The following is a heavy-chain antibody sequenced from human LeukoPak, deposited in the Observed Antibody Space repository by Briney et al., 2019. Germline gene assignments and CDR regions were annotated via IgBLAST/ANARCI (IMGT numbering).Heavy chain of an antibody. CDR2: ISSNGDTT. D-gene: IGHD3-9*01. J-gene: IGHJ6*03. CDR3: ARMNSGYYDILTGYYREKNYYYYMDV. Sequence: GGSLRLSCAGSGFIFSDYAMHWVRQAPGKGLEYVSVISSNGDTTYYAKSVKGRFTISRDNSKNTLYLQMGSLRPEDMAVYYCARMNSGYYDILTGYYREKNYYYYMDVWGKGTTVTVSS. V-gene: IGHV3-64*01. CDR1: GFIFSDYA.